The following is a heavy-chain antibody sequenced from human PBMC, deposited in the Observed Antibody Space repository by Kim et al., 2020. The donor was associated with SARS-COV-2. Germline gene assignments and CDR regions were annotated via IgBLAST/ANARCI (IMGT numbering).Heavy chain of an antibody. Sequence: SVKVSCKASGGTFSSYAISWVRQAPGQGLEWMGGIIPIFGTANYAQKFQGRVTITADESTSTAYMELSSLRSEDTAVYYCARVWELPFDAFDIWGQGTMVTVSS. CDR3: ARVWELPFDAFDI. D-gene: IGHD1-26*01. V-gene: IGHV1-69*13. CDR2: IIPIFGTA. CDR1: GGTFSSYA. J-gene: IGHJ3*02.